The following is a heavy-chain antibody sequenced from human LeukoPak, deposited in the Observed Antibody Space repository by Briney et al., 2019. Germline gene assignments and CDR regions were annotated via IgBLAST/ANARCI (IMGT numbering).Heavy chain of an antibody. CDR3: ARMGFSGSYPHNWFDP. Sequence: SETLSLTCTVSGYSISSGYYWGWIRQPPGKGLEWIGSIYHSGSTYYNPSLKSRVTISVDTSKNQFSLKLSSVTAADTAVYYCARMGFSGSYPHNWFDPWGQGTLVTVSS. V-gene: IGHV4-38-2*02. CDR2: IYHSGST. J-gene: IGHJ5*02. D-gene: IGHD1-26*01. CDR1: GYSISSGYY.